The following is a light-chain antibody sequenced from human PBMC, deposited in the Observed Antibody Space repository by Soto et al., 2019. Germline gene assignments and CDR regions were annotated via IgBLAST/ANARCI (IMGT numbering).Light chain of an antibody. Sequence: QSALTQPASVSGSPGQSITISCTGTSSDVGGYNYVSWYQQHPGKAPKLMIYDVSNRPSGVSNRFSGSKSGNTASLTISGLEAEDEGDYYCSPYTSSSTKVFGGGTKLTVL. V-gene: IGLV2-14*01. J-gene: IGLJ2*01. CDR1: SSDVGGYNY. CDR3: SPYTSSSTKV. CDR2: DVS.